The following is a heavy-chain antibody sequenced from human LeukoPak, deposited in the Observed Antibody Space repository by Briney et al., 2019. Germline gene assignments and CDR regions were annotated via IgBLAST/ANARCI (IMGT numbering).Heavy chain of an antibody. CDR3: ARRVTYYYDSSGYYYMDV. CDR1: GGSISSGSYY. J-gene: IGHJ6*03. V-gene: IGHV4-61*02. D-gene: IGHD3-22*01. Sequence: SETLSLTCTVSGGSISSGSYYWSWIRQPAGKGLEWIGRIYTSGSTNYNPSLKSRVTISVDTSKNQFSLKLSSVTAADTAVYYCARRVTYYYDSSGYYYMDVWGKGTTVTVSS. CDR2: IYTSGST.